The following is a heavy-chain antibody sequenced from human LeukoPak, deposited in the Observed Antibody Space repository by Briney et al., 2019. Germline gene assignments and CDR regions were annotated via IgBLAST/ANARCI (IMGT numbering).Heavy chain of an antibody. J-gene: IGHJ4*02. CDR2: IRSKAYGGTT. Sequence: PGGSLRLSCTASGFTFGVYAMSWVRQAPGKGLEWVGFIRSKAYGGTTEYAASVKGRLTISRDDSKSIAYLQMNSLKTEDTAVYYCTRDSSGGNSGTHTNFDYWGQGTLVTVSS. CDR1: GFTFGVYA. D-gene: IGHD4-23*01. CDR3: TRDSSGGNSGTHTNFDY. V-gene: IGHV3-49*04.